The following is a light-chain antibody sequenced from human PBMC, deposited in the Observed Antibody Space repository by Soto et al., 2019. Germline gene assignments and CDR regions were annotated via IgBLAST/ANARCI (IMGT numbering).Light chain of an antibody. V-gene: IGLV2-14*01. Sequence: QSVLTQPASVSGSPGQSITISCTGTSSNVGGYNHVSWYQHSPGKAPKLILFAVSDRPSGVSHRFSGSKSGNTASLTISGLQAEDEADYYCCSYTSLSTVVFGGGTKLTVL. CDR2: AVS. CDR1: SSNVGGYNH. CDR3: CSYTSLSTVV. J-gene: IGLJ2*01.